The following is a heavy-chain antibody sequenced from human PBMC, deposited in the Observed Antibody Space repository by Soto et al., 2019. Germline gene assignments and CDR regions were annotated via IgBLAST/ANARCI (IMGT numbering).Heavy chain of an antibody. CDR3: VRDRRIYYSDPHDEFVASDYEV. D-gene: IGHD3-22*01. CDR1: GGIFGSHG. J-gene: IGHJ3*01. Sequence: QVQLIQSEAEVKKPGSSVRVSCTASGGIFGSHGFSWVRQAPGQRLEWVGGFIPTFRTLTYTEKFQARVRIAADESTNTVYLDLSSLTSEDTAVYYCVRDRRIYYSDPHDEFVASDYEVWGQGTMVSASS. CDR2: FIPTFRTL. V-gene: IGHV1-69*01.